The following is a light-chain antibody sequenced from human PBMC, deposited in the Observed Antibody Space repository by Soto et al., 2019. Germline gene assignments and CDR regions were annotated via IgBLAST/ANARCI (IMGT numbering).Light chain of an antibody. V-gene: IGLV2-8*01. Sequence: QSALTQPPSASGSPGQSVTISCTGTSSDIGGYNSVSWYQQHPDKAPKLMMFEVTRRPSGVPDRFSGSKSGNTASLTVSGLQAEDEADYYCSSYAGSNNMIFGGGTKLTVL. CDR1: SSDIGGYNS. J-gene: IGLJ2*01. CDR3: SSYAGSNNMI. CDR2: EVT.